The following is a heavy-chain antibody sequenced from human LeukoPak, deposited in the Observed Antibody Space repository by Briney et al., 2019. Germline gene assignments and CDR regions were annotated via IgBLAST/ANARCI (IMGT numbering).Heavy chain of an antibody. D-gene: IGHD3-10*01. CDR2: TNPNSGGT. CDR3: ARVTGVLWFGEFPFDP. Sequence: ASVKVSCKASGYTFTGYYMHWVRQAPGQGLEWMGWTNPNSGGTNYAQKFQGRVTMTRDTSISTAYMELSRLRSDDTAVYYCARVTGVLWFGEFPFDPWGQGTLVTVSS. J-gene: IGHJ5*02. V-gene: IGHV1-2*02. CDR1: GYTFTGYY.